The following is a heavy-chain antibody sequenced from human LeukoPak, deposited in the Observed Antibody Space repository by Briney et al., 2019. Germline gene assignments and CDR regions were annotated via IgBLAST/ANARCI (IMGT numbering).Heavy chain of an antibody. CDR1: GFTFSSYS. D-gene: IGHD4-23*01. CDR2: INSDGSST. J-gene: IGHJ4*02. Sequence: GGSLRLSCAASGFTFSSYSMNWVRQAPGKGLLWVARINSDGSSTTYADSVKGRFTISRDNAKNTLYLQMNSLRDEDMAVYYCAKGGTTVVDYWGQGTLVTVSS. V-gene: IGHV3-74*01. CDR3: AKGGTTVVDY.